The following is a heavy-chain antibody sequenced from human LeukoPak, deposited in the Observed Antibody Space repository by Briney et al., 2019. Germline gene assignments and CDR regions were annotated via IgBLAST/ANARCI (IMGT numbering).Heavy chain of an antibody. V-gene: IGHV3-33*01. D-gene: IGHD1-26*01. J-gene: IGHJ4*02. CDR3: ARDPQWELLEGYFDY. CDR1: GFTFSSYG. Sequence: PGGSLRLSCAASGFTFSSYGMHWVRQAPGKGLEWVAVIWYDGSNKYYADSVKGRFTISRDNSKNTLYLQMNSLRAEDTAVYYCARDPQWELLEGYFDYWGQGTLVTVPS. CDR2: IWYDGSNK.